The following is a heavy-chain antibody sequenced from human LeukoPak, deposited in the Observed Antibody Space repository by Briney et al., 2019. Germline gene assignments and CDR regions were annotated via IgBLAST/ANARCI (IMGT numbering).Heavy chain of an antibody. CDR2: ISSSGGST. J-gene: IGHJ4*02. V-gene: IGHV3-23*01. D-gene: IGHD1-26*01. Sequence: GGSLRLSCAASGFTFSSYAMSWVRQAPGKGLEWVSAISSSGGSTYYADSVKGRFTISRDNSKNTLYLQMNSLRAEDTAVYYCAKRLSWVKGSHDYFDYWGQGTLVTVSS. CDR1: GFTFSSYA. CDR3: AKRLSWVKGSHDYFDY.